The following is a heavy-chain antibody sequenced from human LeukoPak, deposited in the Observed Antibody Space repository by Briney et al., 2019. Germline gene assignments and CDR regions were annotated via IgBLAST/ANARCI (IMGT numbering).Heavy chain of an antibody. Sequence: ASVKVSCKASGGTFSSYAISWVRQAPGQGLEWMGGIIPIFGTANYAQKFQGRVTITADESTSTAYMELSSLRSEDTAVYYCARGYYYDSSGYYHFDYWGQGTLVTVSS. J-gene: IGHJ4*02. CDR3: ARGYYYDSSGYYHFDY. D-gene: IGHD3-22*01. CDR2: IIPIFGTA. CDR1: GGTFSSYA. V-gene: IGHV1-69*13.